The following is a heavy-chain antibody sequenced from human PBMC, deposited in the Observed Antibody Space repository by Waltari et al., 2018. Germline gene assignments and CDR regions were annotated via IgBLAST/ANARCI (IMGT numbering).Heavy chain of an antibody. D-gene: IGHD2-2*01. Sequence: SYAMHWVRQAPGKGLEWVAVISYDGSNKYYADSVKGRFTISRDNSKNTLYLQMNSLRAEDTAVYYCARGYCSSTSCAYYYGMDVWGQGTTVTVSS. CDR3: ARGYCSSTSCAYYYGMDV. CDR2: ISYDGSNK. CDR1: SYA. V-gene: IGHV3-30-3*01. J-gene: IGHJ6*02.